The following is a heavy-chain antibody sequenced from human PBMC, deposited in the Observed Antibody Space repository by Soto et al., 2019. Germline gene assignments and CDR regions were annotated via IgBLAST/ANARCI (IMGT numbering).Heavy chain of an antibody. D-gene: IGHD1-26*01. CDR2: IYYSGST. CDR3: ASGTDGIVDGLDV. J-gene: IGHJ6*02. Sequence: PSETLSLTCTVSVGSISRYYWNWIRQSPAKGLEWIAYIYYSGSTNYNPSLKSRVTISVDTSRKQFSLKLRSVTAADTAVYYCASGTDGIVDGLDVWGQGTTVTVSS. V-gene: IGHV4-59*12. CDR1: VGSISRYY.